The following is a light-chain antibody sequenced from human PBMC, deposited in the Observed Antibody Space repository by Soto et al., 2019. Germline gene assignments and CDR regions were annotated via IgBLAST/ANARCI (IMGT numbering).Light chain of an antibody. CDR1: SSDIGSYNY. CDR2: EVS. J-gene: IGLJ2*01. Sequence: QSALTQPASVSGSLGQSITISCTGTSSDIGSYNYVSWYQQDPGKAPKLIIYEVSNRPSGVSNRFSGSKSGNTASLTISGLQAEDEADYYCSSYTSSSTVVFGGGTKVTVL. V-gene: IGLV2-14*01. CDR3: SSYTSSSTVV.